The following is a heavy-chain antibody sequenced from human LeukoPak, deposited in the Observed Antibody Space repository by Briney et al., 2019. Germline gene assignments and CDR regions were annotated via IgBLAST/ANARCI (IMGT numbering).Heavy chain of an antibody. CDR3: ATLSFYDSSVYPVAFDI. Sequence: SVKVSCKASGGTFSSYAISWVRQAPGQGLEWMGGIIPIFGTANYAQKFQGRVTITADESTSTAYMELSSLRSEDTAVYYCATLSFYDSSVYPVAFDIWGQGTMVTVSS. CDR2: IIPIFGTA. CDR1: GGTFSSYA. V-gene: IGHV1-69*13. D-gene: IGHD3-22*01. J-gene: IGHJ3*02.